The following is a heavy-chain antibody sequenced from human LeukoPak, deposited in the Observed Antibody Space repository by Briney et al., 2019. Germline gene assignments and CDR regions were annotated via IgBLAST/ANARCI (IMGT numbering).Heavy chain of an antibody. V-gene: IGHV1-69*06. CDR1: GGTFSSYA. CDR2: IIPIFGTA. Sequence: GASVKVSCKASGGTFSSYAISWVRQAPGQGREWMGGIIPIFGTANYAQKFQGRVTITADKSTSTAYMELSSLRSEDTAVYYCARDNIVVVPAAMGNYYYYGMDVWGKGTTVTVSS. D-gene: IGHD2-2*01. J-gene: IGHJ6*04. CDR3: ARDNIVVVPAAMGNYYYYGMDV.